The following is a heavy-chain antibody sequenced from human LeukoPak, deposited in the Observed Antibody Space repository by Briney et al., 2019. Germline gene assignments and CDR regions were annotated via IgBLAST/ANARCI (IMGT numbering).Heavy chain of an antibody. Sequence: SETLSLTCTVSGGSISSYYWSWIRQPLGKGLEWIGYIYYSGSTNYNPSLKSRVTISVDTSKNQFSLKLSSVTAADTAVYYCARDRVDFWSGYPEGFDPWGQGTLVTVSS. J-gene: IGHJ5*02. D-gene: IGHD3-3*01. V-gene: IGHV4-59*01. CDR3: ARDRVDFWSGYPEGFDP. CDR2: IYYSGST. CDR1: GGSISSYY.